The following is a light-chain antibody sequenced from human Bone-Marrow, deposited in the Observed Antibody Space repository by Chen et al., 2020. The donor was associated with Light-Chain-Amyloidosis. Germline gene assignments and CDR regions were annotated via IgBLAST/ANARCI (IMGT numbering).Light chain of an antibody. CDR3: QSYQGSSQGV. CDR1: SGSSATNY. CDR2: EDD. Sequence: NFMLTQPHSVSASPGKTVIISCTRSSGSSATNYVQWYQQRPGSPPTTVIYEDDQRPSGVPDRFSGSIDRSSNAASLTISGLKTEDEADYYCQSYQGSSQGVFGGGTKLTVL. V-gene: IGLV6-57*01. J-gene: IGLJ3*02.